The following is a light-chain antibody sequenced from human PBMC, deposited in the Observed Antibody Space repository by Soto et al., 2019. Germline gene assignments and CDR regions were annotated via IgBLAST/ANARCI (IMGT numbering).Light chain of an antibody. CDR1: QSVTSNY. J-gene: IGKJ4*01. CDR2: DAS. Sequence: EIVLTQSPGTLSLSPGERAPLSCRASQSVTSNYLAWYQHKPGQAPRLLIYDASSRATGIPDRFSGSGSATDFTLTISRLEPEDFAAYYCQQYGTSPPLTFGGGTKVDIK. CDR3: QQYGTSPPLT. V-gene: IGKV3-20*01.